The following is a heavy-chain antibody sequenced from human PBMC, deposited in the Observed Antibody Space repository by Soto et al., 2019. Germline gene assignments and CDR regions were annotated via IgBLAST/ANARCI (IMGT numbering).Heavy chain of an antibody. CDR1: GYTFTSYD. D-gene: IGHD4-17*01. CDR2: MNPNSGNT. J-gene: IGHJ6*02. Sequence: QVQLVQSGAEVKKPGASVKVSCKASGYTFTSYDINWVRQATGQGLEWMGWMNPNSGNTGYAQKFQGRVTMTRNTSISTAYMERSSLRSEATAVYYCARGPDYGDWGEDYYYYGMDVWGQGTTVTVSS. V-gene: IGHV1-8*01. CDR3: ARGPDYGDWGEDYYYYGMDV.